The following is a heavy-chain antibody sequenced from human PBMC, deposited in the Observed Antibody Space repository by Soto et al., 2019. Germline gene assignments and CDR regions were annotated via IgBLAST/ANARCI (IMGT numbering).Heavy chain of an antibody. J-gene: IGHJ3*01. CDR1: GDSVSNANYY. D-gene: IGHD3-9*01. V-gene: IGHV4-61*01. CDR2: IYYTGAT. CDR3: ATMNIFAGHAFDC. Sequence: QVQLQESGPGLVKPAETLSLTCTVSGDSVSNANYYWSWIRQPPGKGLEWIGYIYYTGATNYNPSLRSRVTISLDTSNNQFSVQVKFVPTADTAKNSCATMNIFAGHAFDCWGHGTMVTVSS.